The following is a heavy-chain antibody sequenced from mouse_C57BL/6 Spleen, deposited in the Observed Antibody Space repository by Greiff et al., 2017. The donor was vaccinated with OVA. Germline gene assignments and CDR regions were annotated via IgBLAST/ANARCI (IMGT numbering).Heavy chain of an antibody. CDR3: ARAPYGSSYVGAMDY. V-gene: IGHV1-26*01. J-gene: IGHJ4*01. Sequence: EVQLQQSGPELVKPGASVKISCKASGYTFTDYYMNWVKQSHGKSLEWIGDINPNNGGTSYNQKFKGKATLTVDKSSSTAYMELRSLTSEDSAVYYGARAPYGSSYVGAMDYWGQGTSVTVSS. CDR1: GYTFTDYY. CDR2: INPNNGGT. D-gene: IGHD1-1*01.